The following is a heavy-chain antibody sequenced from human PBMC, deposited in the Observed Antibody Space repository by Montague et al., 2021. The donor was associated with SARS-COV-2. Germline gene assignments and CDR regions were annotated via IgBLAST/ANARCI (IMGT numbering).Heavy chain of an antibody. J-gene: IGHJ4*02. D-gene: IGHD3-10*01. CDR2: IKQDGSEK. CDR1: GFTFSSYW. CDR3: ARDHRQVWFGAPVMERYFDY. Sequence: CLRLSCAASGFTFSSYWMSWVRQAPGKGLEWVANIKQDGSEKYYVDSVKGRFTISRDNAKNSLYLQMNSLRAEDTAVYYCARDHRQVWFGAPVMERYFDYWGQGTLVTVSS. V-gene: IGHV3-7*01.